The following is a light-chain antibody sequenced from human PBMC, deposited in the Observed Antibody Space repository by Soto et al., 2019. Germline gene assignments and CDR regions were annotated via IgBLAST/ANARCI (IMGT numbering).Light chain of an antibody. J-gene: IGLJ1*01. Sequence: QSVLAQPASVSGSPGQSITISCTGTSSDVGGYNYVSWYQQHPGKAPKLMIFEVSNRPSGVSNRFSGSKSGNTASLTISGIQAEDEADYYCRSYTSSSTYACGTG. CDR2: EVS. CDR3: RSYTSSSTYA. V-gene: IGLV2-14*01. CDR1: SSDVGGYNY.